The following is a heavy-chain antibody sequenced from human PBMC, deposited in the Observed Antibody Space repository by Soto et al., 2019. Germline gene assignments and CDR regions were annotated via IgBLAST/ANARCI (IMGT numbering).Heavy chain of an antibody. J-gene: IGHJ4*02. CDR2: IIPIFGTA. D-gene: IGHD6-13*01. V-gene: IGHV1-69*13. CDR3: ERGLRPLVLSHKFDY. CDR1: AGTFSSYA. Sequence: SSVKVSFKASAGTFSSYAISWVLQARGQGVEWMGGIIPIFGTANYAQKFQGRVTITADESTRTAYMELSSLRSETTAVYYCERGLRPLVLSHKFDYWGQGTLVTVSS.